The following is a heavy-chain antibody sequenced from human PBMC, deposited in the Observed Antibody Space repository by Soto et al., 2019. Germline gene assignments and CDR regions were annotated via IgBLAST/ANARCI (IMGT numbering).Heavy chain of an antibody. Sequence: GGSLRLSCAASGFTFSSYAMSWVRQAPGKGLEWVSAISGSGGSTYYADSVKGRFTISRDNSKNTLYLQMNSLRAEYTAVYYCAKHYDFWSGSLDYWGQGTLVTVSS. CDR3: AKHYDFWSGSLDY. CDR2: ISGSGGST. D-gene: IGHD3-3*01. V-gene: IGHV3-23*01. J-gene: IGHJ4*02. CDR1: GFTFSSYA.